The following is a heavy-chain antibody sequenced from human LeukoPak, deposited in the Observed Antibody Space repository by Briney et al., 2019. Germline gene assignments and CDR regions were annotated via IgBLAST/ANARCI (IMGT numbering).Heavy chain of an antibody. CDR2: INHSGST. D-gene: IGHD5-18*01. J-gene: IGHJ5*02. V-gene: IGHV4-34*01. Sequence: SETLSLTCAVCGGSFSGYYWSWIRQPPGKGLEWIGEINHSGSTYYNAPLKSRVTISVDTSKNQFSLKLSYVTAADTAVYYCARNSYGHLNWFDPWGQGTLVTVSS. CDR1: GGSFSGYY. CDR3: ARNSYGHLNWFDP.